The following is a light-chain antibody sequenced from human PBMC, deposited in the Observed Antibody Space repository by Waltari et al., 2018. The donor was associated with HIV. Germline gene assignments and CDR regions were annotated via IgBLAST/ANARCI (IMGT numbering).Light chain of an antibody. CDR2: AAF. CDR3: QQTSTFPFT. J-gene: IGKJ3*01. CDR1: QGVSTW. Sequence: DIQMAQSPSSVYASVGDRITITCRASQGVSTWVAWYQQKPGKAPKLLMEAAFSLHSGVPSRFSGGGSGTDFTLTISDLQPEDFATYYCQQTSTFPFTFGPGTKVAIK. V-gene: IGKV1-12*02.